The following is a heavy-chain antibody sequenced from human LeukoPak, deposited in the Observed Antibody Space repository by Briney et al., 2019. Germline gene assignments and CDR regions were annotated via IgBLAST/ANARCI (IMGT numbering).Heavy chain of an antibody. CDR3: ARDNFGYSYGHSYYYYGMDV. V-gene: IGHV1-69*13. D-gene: IGHD5-18*01. Sequence: SVTVSCKASGGTFSSYAISWVRQAPGQGLEWMGGIIPIFGTANYAQKFQGRVTITADESTSTAYMELCSLRSEDTAVYYCARDNFGYSYGHSYYYYGMDVWGQGTTVTVSS. J-gene: IGHJ6*02. CDR2: IIPIFGTA. CDR1: GGTFSSYA.